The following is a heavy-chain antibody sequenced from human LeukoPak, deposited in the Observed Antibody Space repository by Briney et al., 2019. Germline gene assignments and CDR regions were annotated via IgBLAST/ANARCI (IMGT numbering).Heavy chain of an antibody. J-gene: IGHJ4*02. D-gene: IGHD6-13*01. CDR2: TYYRSKWYA. CDR3: ARDSIIAASGLYCFDY. CDR1: GDSVSSNSAA. Sequence: SQTLSLTCAISGDSVSSNSAAWNWIRQSPSRGLEWLGRTYYRSKWYADYAVSVKSRITINPDTSKNQFSLQLNSVTPEDTAVYYCARDSIIAASGLYCFDYWGQGALVTVSS. V-gene: IGHV6-1*01.